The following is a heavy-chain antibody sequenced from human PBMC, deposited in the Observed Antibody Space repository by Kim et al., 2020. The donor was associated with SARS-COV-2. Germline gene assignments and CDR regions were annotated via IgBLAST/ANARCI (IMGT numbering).Heavy chain of an antibody. D-gene: IGHD2-15*01. CDR3: AALILLVSGATVGRDAF. J-gene: IGHJ3*01. CDR1: GFGFSAFW. Sequence: VGYLRLSCVGSGFGFSAFWMAWVRQTPGKGLEWVASVKQDGTEDKYADAVKGRFTIVKDNPQRTLHPKMHSLRVDDTALYFCAALILLVSGATVGRDAF. V-gene: IGHV3-7*05. CDR2: VKQDGTED.